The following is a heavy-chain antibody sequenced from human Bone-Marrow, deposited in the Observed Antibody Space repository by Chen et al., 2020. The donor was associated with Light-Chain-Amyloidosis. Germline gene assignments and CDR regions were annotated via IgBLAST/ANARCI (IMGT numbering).Heavy chain of an antibody. D-gene: IGHD5-18*01. CDR3: ARDRLDGYSHYGFFDY. J-gene: IGHJ4*02. V-gene: IGHV3-33*01. CDR1: GFTFSSYG. CDR2: IWYDGSNK. Sequence: QVQLVESGGGVVQPGRSLRLSCAASGFTFSSYGMHWVRQAPGKGLEWVAVIWYDGSNKYYADSVKGRFTISRDNSKNTLYLQMNSLRAEDTAVYYCARDRLDGYSHYGFFDYWGQGTLVTVSS.